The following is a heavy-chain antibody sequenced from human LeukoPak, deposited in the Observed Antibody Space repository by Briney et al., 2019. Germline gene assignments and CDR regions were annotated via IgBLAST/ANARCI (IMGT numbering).Heavy chain of an antibody. J-gene: IGHJ4*02. CDR1: GYTFTSYG. V-gene: IGHV1-18*01. D-gene: IGHD3-9*01. Sequence: ASVKVSCKASGYTFTSYGISWVRQAPGQGLEWMGWISAYNGNTNYAQKLQGRVTMTTDTSTSTAYMELRSLRSDDTAVYYCARVPTLMTGYFPSDYWGQGTLVTVSS. CDR3: ARVPTLMTGYFPSDY. CDR2: ISAYNGNT.